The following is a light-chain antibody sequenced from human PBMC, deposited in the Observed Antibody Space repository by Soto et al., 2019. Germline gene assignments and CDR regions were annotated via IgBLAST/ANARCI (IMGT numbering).Light chain of an antibody. J-gene: IGKJ1*01. V-gene: IGKV3-20*01. CDR1: QNVNHNY. CDR2: GAS. Sequence: EIVLTQSPGTLSLSPGERATLSCRASQNVNHNYLAWYQQKPGQAPRLLIHGASSRATGIPDRFSGSGSGTEFTLTINILEPEDFAVYYCQQYSSSWTFGQGTKVEIK. CDR3: QQYSSSWT.